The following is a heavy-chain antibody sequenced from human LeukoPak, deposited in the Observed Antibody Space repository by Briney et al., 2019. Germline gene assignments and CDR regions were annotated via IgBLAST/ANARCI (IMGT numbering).Heavy chain of an antibody. D-gene: IGHD3-9*01. CDR3: ARDRTTYDNLTN. CDR1: GFSFSNYG. Sequence: GGSLIPSWAAAGFSFSNYGMHWVRQAPGKVLEWVAFIQYDRSNKYYADSVKGRFTISRDNRKNRLYLELNSLRGEDTALYYCARDRTTYDNLTNWGQGTLVTVSS. V-gene: IGHV3-30*02. J-gene: IGHJ4*02. CDR2: IQYDRSNK.